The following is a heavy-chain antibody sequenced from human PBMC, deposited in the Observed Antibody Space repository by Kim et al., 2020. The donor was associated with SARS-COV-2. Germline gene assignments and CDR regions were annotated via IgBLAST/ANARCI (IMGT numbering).Heavy chain of an antibody. CDR3: ARPRRSVVPAARGAFDI. V-gene: IGHV4-39*01. J-gene: IGHJ3*02. D-gene: IGHD2-2*01. Sequence: LTSQVTISVDTSKNQFSLKLSSVTAADTAVYYCARPRRSVVPAARGAFDIWGQGTMVTVSS.